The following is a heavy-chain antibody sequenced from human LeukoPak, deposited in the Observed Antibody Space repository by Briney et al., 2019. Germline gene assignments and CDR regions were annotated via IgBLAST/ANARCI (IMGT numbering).Heavy chain of an antibody. Sequence: GGSLRLSCAASGFTVSSNYMSWVRQAPGKRLEWVSVIYSGGSTYYADSVKGRFTISRDNSKNTLYLQMNSLRAEDTAVYYCARDRDSGWQYYFDYWGQGTLVTVSS. CDR1: GFTVSSNY. CDR3: ARDRDSGWQYYFDY. V-gene: IGHV3-66*01. J-gene: IGHJ4*02. CDR2: IYSGGST. D-gene: IGHD6-19*01.